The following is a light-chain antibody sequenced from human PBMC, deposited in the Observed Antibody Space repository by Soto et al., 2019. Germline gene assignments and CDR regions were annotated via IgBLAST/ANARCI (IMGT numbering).Light chain of an antibody. CDR3: QQYNNWPP. CDR1: QSVSSN. V-gene: IGKV3-15*01. CDR2: GAS. J-gene: IGKJ1*01. Sequence: EIVMTQSPATLSVSPGERATLSCRASQSVSSNLAWYQQKPGQAPRLLIYGASTRATGIPARFSGSGSGTEFTLTISSLQSEDFAVDDCQQYNNWPPFGQGTKVDIK.